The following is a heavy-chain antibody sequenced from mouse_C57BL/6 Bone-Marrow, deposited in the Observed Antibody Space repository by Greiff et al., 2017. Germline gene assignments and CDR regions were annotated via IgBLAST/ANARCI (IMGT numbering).Heavy chain of an antibody. CDR1: GFTFSSYG. Sequence: EVMLMESGGDLVKPGGSLKLSCAASGFTFSSYGMSWVRQTPDKRLEWVATISSGGSYTYYPDSVKGRFTISRDNAKNTLYLQMSSLKSEDTAMYYCARHNDYDVDAMDYWGQGTSVTVSS. CDR3: ARHNDYDVDAMDY. J-gene: IGHJ4*01. V-gene: IGHV5-6*01. CDR2: ISSGGSYT. D-gene: IGHD2-4*01.